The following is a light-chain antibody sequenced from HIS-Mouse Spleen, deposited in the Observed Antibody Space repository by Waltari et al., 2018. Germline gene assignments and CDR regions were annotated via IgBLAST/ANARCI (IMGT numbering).Light chain of an antibody. Sequence: SYELTQPPSVSVSPGQTARITCSGDALPKKYAYWYQQKSGQAPVLVIYEDSKRPSGIPGGFSGSSSERMATLTISGAQVEDEADYYCYSTDSSGNHRVFGGGTKLTVL. V-gene: IGLV3-10*01. CDR2: EDS. J-gene: IGLJ2*01. CDR1: ALPKKY. CDR3: YSTDSSGNHRV.